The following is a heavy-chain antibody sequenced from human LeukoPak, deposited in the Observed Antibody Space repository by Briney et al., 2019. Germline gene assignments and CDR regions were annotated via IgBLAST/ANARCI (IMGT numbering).Heavy chain of an antibody. CDR1: GFTFSDYY. J-gene: IGHJ3*02. V-gene: IGHV3-11*04. Sequence: GGSLRLSCAASGFTFSDYYMSWIRQAPGKGLEWVSYISSSDSTIYYADSVKGRFTISRDNAKNSLYLQMNNLKTEDTAVYSCANFDGDSQAFHIWGQGTMVTVSS. D-gene: IGHD3-9*01. CDR3: ANFDGDSQAFHI. CDR2: ISSSDSTI.